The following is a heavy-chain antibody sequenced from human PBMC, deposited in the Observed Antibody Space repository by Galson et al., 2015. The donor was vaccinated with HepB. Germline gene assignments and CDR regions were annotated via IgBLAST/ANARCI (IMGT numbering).Heavy chain of an antibody. J-gene: IGHJ6*02. CDR2: ISSGSSYI. V-gene: IGHV3-21*06. Sequence: SLRLSCAASGLTLHRYNMNWVRQAPGKGLEWVSSISSGSSYIYYADSVNGRFAISRDDAKNSLYLQMNSLRDEDTAVYYCTRDRYCTSTTCSGYYYGMDVWGQGTTVTVSS. D-gene: IGHD2-2*01. CDR3: TRDRYCTSTTCSGYYYGMDV. CDR1: GLTLHRYN.